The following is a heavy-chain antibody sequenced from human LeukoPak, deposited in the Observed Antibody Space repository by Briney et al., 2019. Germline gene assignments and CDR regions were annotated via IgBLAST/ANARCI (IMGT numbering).Heavy chain of an antibody. Sequence: ASVKVSCKVSGYTLTELSMHWVRQAPGKGLEWMGGFDPEDGETIYAQKFQGRVTMTEDTSTDTAYMELSSLRSEDTAVYYCAGATINYDFWSGYSVDGFDYWGQGTLVTVSS. V-gene: IGHV1-24*01. CDR2: FDPEDGET. D-gene: IGHD3-3*01. J-gene: IGHJ4*02. CDR3: AGATINYDFWSGYSVDGFDY. CDR1: GYTLTELS.